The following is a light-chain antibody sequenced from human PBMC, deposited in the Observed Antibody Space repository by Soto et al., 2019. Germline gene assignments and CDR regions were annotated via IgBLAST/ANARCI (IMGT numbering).Light chain of an antibody. CDR2: EVS. CDR1: SSDVGGYNY. Sequence: QSALTQPASVSGSPGQSITISCTGTSSDVGGYNYVSWYQHHPGKAPKLMIYEVSNRPSGVSNRFSGSKSGNTASLTISGLQTEYEGDYYCSSYTSSSTRIFGGGTKLTVL. J-gene: IGLJ2*01. CDR3: SSYTSSSTRI. V-gene: IGLV2-14*01.